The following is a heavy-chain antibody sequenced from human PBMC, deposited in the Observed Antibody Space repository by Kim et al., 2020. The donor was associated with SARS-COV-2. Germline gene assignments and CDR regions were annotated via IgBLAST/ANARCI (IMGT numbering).Heavy chain of an antibody. CDR1: GFDFSSYT. CDR2: ISSTSTII. J-gene: IGHJ4*02. Sequence: GGSLRLSCAASGFDFSSYTMNWIRQAPGKGLQWISYISSTSTIIFSAASVKGRFTVSGDYAQNLVYLQMNRLREEDTAVYYCAREGGSGCVCYLGSGT. V-gene: IGHV3-48*02. CDR3: AREGGSGCVCY. D-gene: IGHD3-10*01.